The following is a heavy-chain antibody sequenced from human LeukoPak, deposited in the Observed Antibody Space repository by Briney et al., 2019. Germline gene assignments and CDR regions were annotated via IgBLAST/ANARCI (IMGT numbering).Heavy chain of an antibody. Sequence: GGSLRLSCAASGFTVSSNYMSWVRQAPGKGLEWVAVIWYDGSNEDYADSVKGRFTISRDNSKNTLYLQMNSLRAEDTAVYYCARTMMTATVDYWGQGTLVTVSS. J-gene: IGHJ4*02. CDR3: ARTMMTATVDY. D-gene: IGHD3-22*01. CDR1: GFTVSSNY. V-gene: IGHV3-33*08. CDR2: IWYDGSNE.